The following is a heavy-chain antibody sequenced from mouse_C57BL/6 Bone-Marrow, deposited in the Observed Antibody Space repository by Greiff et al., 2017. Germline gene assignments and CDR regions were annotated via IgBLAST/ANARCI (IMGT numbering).Heavy chain of an antibody. D-gene: IGHD2-5*01. CDR3: ARPYYSNYWYFDV. CDR2: IYPGSGST. CDR1: GYTFTSYW. J-gene: IGHJ1*03. V-gene: IGHV1-55*01. Sequence: VQLQQPGAELVKPGASVKMSCKASGYTFTSYWITWVKQRPGQGLEWIGDIYPGSGSTNYNEKFKSKATPTVDTSSSTAYMQLSSLTSEDSAVYYCARPYYSNYWYFDVWGTGTTVTVSS.